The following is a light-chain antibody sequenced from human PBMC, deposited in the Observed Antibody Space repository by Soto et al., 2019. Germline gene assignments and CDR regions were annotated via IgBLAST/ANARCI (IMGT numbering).Light chain of an antibody. V-gene: IGLV2-23*02. CDR2: EVS. Sequence: QSALTQPASVSGSPGQSITISCTGTSSDVGSYNLVSWYQQHPGKAPKLMIYEVSKRPSGVSNRFSGSKSGNTASLTISGLQAEDEADYYCCSYAGSLWVFGGGTKRTVL. CDR1: SSDVGSYNL. CDR3: CSYAGSLWV. J-gene: IGLJ3*02.